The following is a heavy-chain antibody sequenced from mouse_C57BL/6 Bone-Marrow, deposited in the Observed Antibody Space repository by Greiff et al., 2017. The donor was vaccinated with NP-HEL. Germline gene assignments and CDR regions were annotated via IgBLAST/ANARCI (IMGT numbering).Heavy chain of an antibody. CDR3: ARPLYYYGSSYGYAMDY. Sequence: VKLMESGPELVKPGASVKISCKASGYAFSSSWMNWVKQRPGKGLEWIGRIYPGDGDTNYNGKFKGKATLTADKSSSTAYMQLSSLTSEDSAVYFCARPLYYYGSSYGYAMDYWGQGTSVTVSS. CDR1: GYAFSSSW. J-gene: IGHJ4*01. V-gene: IGHV1-82*01. CDR2: IYPGDGDT. D-gene: IGHD1-1*01.